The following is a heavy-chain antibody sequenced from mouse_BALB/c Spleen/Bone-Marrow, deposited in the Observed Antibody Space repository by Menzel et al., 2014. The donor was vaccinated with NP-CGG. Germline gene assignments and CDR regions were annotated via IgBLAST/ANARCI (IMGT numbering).Heavy chain of an antibody. J-gene: IGHJ4*01. D-gene: IGHD2-10*02. CDR1: GYTFTSYV. Sequence: VQLQHSGPELVKPGASVKMSCKASGYTFTSYVMHWVKQKPGQGLEWIGYINPYNDGTKYNEKFKGKATLTSDKSSSTAYMELSSLTSEDSAVYYCARGGYGNVYYAMDYWGQGTSVTVSS. V-gene: IGHV1-14*01. CDR3: ARGGYGNVYYAMDY. CDR2: INPYNDGT.